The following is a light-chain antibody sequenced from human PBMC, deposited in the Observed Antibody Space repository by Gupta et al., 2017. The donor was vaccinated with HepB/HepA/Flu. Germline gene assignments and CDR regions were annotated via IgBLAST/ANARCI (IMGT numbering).Light chain of an antibody. CDR2: DAS. V-gene: IGKV3-11*01. Sequence: EIVLTQSQATLSLSPGERATLSCRASQSVSSYLAWYQQKPGQAPRLLIYDASNRATGIPARFSGSGSGTDFTLTISSLEPEDFAVYYCQQRSNWRDTFGGGTKVEIK. CDR1: QSVSSY. CDR3: QQRSNWRDT. J-gene: IGKJ4*02.